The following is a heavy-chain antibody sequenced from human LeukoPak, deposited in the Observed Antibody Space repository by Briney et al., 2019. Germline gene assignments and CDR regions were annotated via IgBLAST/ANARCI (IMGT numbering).Heavy chain of an antibody. Sequence: PGGSLRLSCAASGFTFSSYAMSWVRQAPGKGLEWVSAISGSGGSTYYADSVKGRFTISRDNSKNTLYLQMTSLRAADTAVYYCAKSQASPYSSGWYSECWGQGTLVTVSS. CDR3: AKSQASPYSSGWYSEC. D-gene: IGHD6-13*01. CDR1: GFTFSSYA. CDR2: ISGSGGST. J-gene: IGHJ4*02. V-gene: IGHV3-23*01.